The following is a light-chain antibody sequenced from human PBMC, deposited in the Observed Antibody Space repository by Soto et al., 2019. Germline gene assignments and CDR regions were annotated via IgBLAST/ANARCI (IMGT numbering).Light chain of an antibody. CDR2: DVS. Sequence: QSALTQPRSVSGSPGQSVTISCTGTSSDVGGYNYVSWYQQHPGKAPKLMIYDVSKRPSGVPDRFSGSKSGNTASLTISGXQAHDEADYYCCSYAGSYTSRVFGGGTKLTVL. CDR3: CSYAGSYTSRV. CDR1: SSDVGGYNY. V-gene: IGLV2-11*01. J-gene: IGLJ2*01.